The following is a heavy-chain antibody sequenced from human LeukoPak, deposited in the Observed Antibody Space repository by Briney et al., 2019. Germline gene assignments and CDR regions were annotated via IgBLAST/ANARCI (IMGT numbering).Heavy chain of an antibody. D-gene: IGHD2-21*02. J-gene: IGHJ4*02. Sequence: GTSVKVSCKASGFTFANSAMQWVRQARGQRLEWIGWIVVGSGNTNYAQNFLERVTITRDMSTSTAYMELSGLRSEDTAVYYCARDAPDGYCGGDCYLNYWGQGTLVTVSS. V-gene: IGHV1-58*02. CDR3: ARDAPDGYCGGDCYLNY. CDR1: GFTFANSA. CDR2: IVVGSGNT.